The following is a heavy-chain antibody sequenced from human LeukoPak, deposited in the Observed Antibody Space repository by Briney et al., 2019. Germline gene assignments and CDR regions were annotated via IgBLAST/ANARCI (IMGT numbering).Heavy chain of an antibody. J-gene: IGHJ5*02. D-gene: IGHD3-10*01. CDR3: VRGVYASGSSP. Sequence: GGSLRLSCEASGFTLSNYWMYWVRQAPGKGLGWVSRIISEGSSNYSDSVRGGCTISRDNAKNTLYLQMNSLRAEDTAVYYCVRGVYASGSSPWGQGTLVTVSS. V-gene: IGHV3-74*01. CDR1: GFTLSNYW. CDR2: IISEGSS.